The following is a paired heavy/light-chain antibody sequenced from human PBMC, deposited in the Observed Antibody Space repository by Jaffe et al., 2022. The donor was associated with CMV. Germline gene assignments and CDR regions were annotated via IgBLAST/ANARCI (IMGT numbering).Heavy chain of an antibody. CDR3: ARFLQDTAMIGPLEY. D-gene: IGHD5-18*01. CDR2: ISFDGRNK. Sequence: QVQLVESGGGVVQPGRSLRLSCAASGFTFRNYAIHWVRQAPGKGLEWLAVISFDGRNKYYADSVKGRFTISRDNSNSTLYLQMNSLRTEDTAVYYCARFLQDTAMIGPLEYWGQGTLVTVSS. V-gene: IGHV3-30*03. J-gene: IGHJ4*02. CDR1: GFTFRNYA.
Light chain of an antibody. Sequence: AIQMTQSPSSLSASVGDRVTITCRASQAIRVDVGWYQQKPGKAPKLLIYAASSLHSGVPSRFSGSGSGTDFTLTISSLQPEDFATYYCLQDYNYPRTFGQGTKLEIK. CDR3: LQDYNYPRT. CDR2: AAS. J-gene: IGKJ2*01. V-gene: IGKV1-6*02. CDR1: QAIRVD.